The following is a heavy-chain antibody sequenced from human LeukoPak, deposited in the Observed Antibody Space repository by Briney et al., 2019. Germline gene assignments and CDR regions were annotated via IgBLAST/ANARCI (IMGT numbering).Heavy chain of an antibody. CDR1: GFTFSSYA. Sequence: GGSLRLSCAASGFTFSSYAMSWVRQAPGKGLEWVSAISGSGGSTYYADSVKGRFTISRDNSKNTLYLQMNSLRAEDTAAYYCAKKVGDTAGTLTLDYWGQGTLVTVSS. V-gene: IGHV3-23*01. D-gene: IGHD5-18*01. CDR2: ISGSGGST. CDR3: AKKVGDTAGTLTLDY. J-gene: IGHJ4*02.